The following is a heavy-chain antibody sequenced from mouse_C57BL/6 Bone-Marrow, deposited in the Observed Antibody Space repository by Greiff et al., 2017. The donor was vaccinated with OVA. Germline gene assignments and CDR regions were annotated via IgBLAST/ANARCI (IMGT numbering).Heavy chain of an antibody. Sequence: VHVKQSGAELVRPGASVKLSCTASGFNIKDDYMHWVKQRPEQGLEWIGWIDPENGDTEYASKFQGKATITADTSSNTAYLQRSSLTSEDTAVYYCTTGGNYAMDYWGQGTSVTVSS. CDR1: GFNIKDDY. D-gene: IGHD1-1*02. J-gene: IGHJ4*01. V-gene: IGHV14-4*01. CDR3: TTGGNYAMDY. CDR2: IDPENGDT.